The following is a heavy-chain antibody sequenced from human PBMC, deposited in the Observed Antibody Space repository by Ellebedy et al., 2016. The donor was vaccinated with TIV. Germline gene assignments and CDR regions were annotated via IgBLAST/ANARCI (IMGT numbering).Heavy chain of an antibody. CDR3: ARDDYSNYPRVD. J-gene: IGHJ4*02. CDR2: IIPIFGTA. Sequence: SVKVSCXASGGTFSSYAISWVRQAPGQGLEWMGGIIPIFGTANYAQKFQGRVTITADESTSTAYMELSSLRSEDTAVYYCARDDYSNYPRVDWGQGTLVTVSS. CDR1: GGTFSSYA. V-gene: IGHV1-69*13. D-gene: IGHD4-11*01.